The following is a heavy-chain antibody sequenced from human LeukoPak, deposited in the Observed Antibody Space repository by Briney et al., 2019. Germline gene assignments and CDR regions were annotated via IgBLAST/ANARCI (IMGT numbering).Heavy chain of an antibody. D-gene: IGHD1-26*01. CDR3: ARSGGSHRRFRFDP. J-gene: IGHJ5*02. V-gene: IGHV1-2*04. Sequence: ASVKVSCKASGYTFTGYYMHWVRQAPGRGLEWMGWINPNSGGTNYAQKFQGWVTMTRDTSISTAYMELSRLRSDDTAVYYCARSGGSHRRFRFDPWGQGTLVTVSS. CDR1: GYTFTGYY. CDR2: INPNSGGT.